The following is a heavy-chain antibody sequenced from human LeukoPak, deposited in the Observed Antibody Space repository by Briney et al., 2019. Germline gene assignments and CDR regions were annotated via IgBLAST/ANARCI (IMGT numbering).Heavy chain of an antibody. CDR1: GGSFSGYY. Sequence: SETLSLTCAVYGGSFSGYYWSWIRQPPGKGLEWIGEINHSGSTNYNPSLKSRVTISVDTSKNQFSLKLSSVTAADTAVYYCARGARSGSYYPYYFDYWGQGTLVTVSS. D-gene: IGHD1-26*01. J-gene: IGHJ4*02. V-gene: IGHV4-34*01. CDR3: ARGARSGSYYPYYFDY. CDR2: INHSGST.